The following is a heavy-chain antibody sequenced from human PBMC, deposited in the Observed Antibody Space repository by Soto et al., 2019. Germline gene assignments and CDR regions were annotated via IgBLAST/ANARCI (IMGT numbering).Heavy chain of an antibody. J-gene: IGHJ4*02. CDR1: GDSISSTRW. CDR2: IYHGGST. D-gene: IGHD4-17*01. Sequence: SETLSLTCTVSGDSISSTRWWSWVRQSPGKGLEWIGDIYHGGSTNYNPSLKSRVTISIDTSNKHLSLHLSSVTAADTAVYYCARQKVSRFYGEVDFFDYWGLGTLVTVSS. CDR3: ARQKVSRFYGEVDFFDY. V-gene: IGHV4-4*02.